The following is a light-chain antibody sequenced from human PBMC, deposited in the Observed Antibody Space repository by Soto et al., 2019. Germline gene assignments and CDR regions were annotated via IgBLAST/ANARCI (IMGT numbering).Light chain of an antibody. CDR2: DAS. V-gene: IGKV3-11*01. CDR1: QSVDTY. J-gene: IGKJ5*01. CDR3: QQRSHWPPIT. Sequence: EIVLTQSPATLSLSLGERATLSCRASQSVDTYLAWYQQKPGQAPRLLIYDASTRATGTPARFSGSGSGTDFTLTISSLEAEDFAVYYCQQRSHWPPITFGQGTRLYIK.